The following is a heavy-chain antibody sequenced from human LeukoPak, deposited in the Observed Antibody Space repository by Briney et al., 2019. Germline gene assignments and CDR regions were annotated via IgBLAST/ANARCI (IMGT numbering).Heavy chain of an antibody. J-gene: IGHJ6*02. CDR3: ARFQVRGHYYYGMDV. V-gene: IGHV4-34*01. D-gene: IGHD3-10*01. CDR1: GGSFSGYY. CDR2: INHSGST. Sequence: PPETLSLTCAVYGGSFSGYYRSWIRQPPGKGLEWIGEINHSGSTNYNPSLKSRVTISVDTSKNQFSLKLSSVTAADTAVYYCARFQVRGHYYYGMDVWGQGTTVTVSS.